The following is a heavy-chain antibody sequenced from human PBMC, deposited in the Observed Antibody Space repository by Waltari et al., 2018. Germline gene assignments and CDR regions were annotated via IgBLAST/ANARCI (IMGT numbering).Heavy chain of an antibody. D-gene: IGHD2-15*01. V-gene: IGHV1-69*12. J-gene: IGHJ3*02. CDR2: IIPIFGTA. Sequence: QVQLVQSGAEVTTPASSVTLSCKASGGTFRSYPLTWLRQAPAPGLEWMGGIIPIFGTANYAQKCQGRVTITADESTSTAYMELSSLRSEDTAVYYCALVVVVAGDAFDIWGQGTMVTVSS. CDR3: ALVVVVAGDAFDI. CDR1: GGTFRSYP.